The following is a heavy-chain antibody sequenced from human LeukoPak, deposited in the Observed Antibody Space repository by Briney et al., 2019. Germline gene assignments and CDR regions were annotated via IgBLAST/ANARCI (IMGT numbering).Heavy chain of an antibody. D-gene: IGHD2-8*02. CDR1: GYTFTSYA. Sequence: ASVKVSCKASGYTFTSYAMNWVRQAPGQGLEWMGWINTNTGNPTYAQGFTGRFVFSLDTSVSTAYLQISSLKAEDTAVYYCARGGVVSLGASTQYYYGMDVWGQGTTVTVSS. J-gene: IGHJ6*02. CDR3: ARGGVVSLGASTQYYYGMDV. CDR2: INTNTGNP. V-gene: IGHV7-4-1*02.